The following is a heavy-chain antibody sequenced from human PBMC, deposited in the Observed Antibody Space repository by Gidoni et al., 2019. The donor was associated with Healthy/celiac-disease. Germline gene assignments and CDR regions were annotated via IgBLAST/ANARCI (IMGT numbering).Heavy chain of an antibody. V-gene: IGHV3-23*01. CDR3: ANPTTVTEPYGMDV. D-gene: IGHD4-4*01. Sequence: AISGSGGSTYYADSVKGRFTISRDNSKNTLYLQMNSLRAEDTAVYYCANPTTVTEPYGMDVWGQGTTVTVSS. J-gene: IGHJ6*02. CDR2: ISGSGGST.